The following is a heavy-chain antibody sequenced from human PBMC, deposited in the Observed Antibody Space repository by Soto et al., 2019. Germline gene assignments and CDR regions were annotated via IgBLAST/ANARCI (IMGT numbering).Heavy chain of an antibody. J-gene: IGHJ6*02. V-gene: IGHV4-4*07. CDR2: VYSTGGV. CDR3: ARDLSGTGLDI. CDR1: GDSIGRFY. Sequence: QVQLHESGPGLVKPSETLSLICNVSGDSIGRFYWSWIRQSAGKGLEWIGRVYSTGGVTYNPALKGRGTISLDRSNNHVSLEMKSVTAADTAVYFCARDLSGTGLDIWGRGTRVSVSS. D-gene: IGHD1-26*01.